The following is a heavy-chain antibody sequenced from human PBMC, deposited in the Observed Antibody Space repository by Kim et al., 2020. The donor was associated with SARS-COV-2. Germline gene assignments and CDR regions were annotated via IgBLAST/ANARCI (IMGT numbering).Heavy chain of an antibody. Sequence: GGSLRLSCVASGFTFNIYSMNWVRQAPGKGLEWVSGISGGGSGIYYSDSEKGRFTISRDGSKNTLYLQMNSLRAEDTSIYYCAKDLRATTQTTGGDFFDYRGQGTLVTVSS. CDR3: AKDLRATTQTTGGDFFDY. CDR2: ISGGGSGI. CDR1: GFTFNIYS. D-gene: IGHD4-4*01. V-gene: IGHV3-23*01. J-gene: IGHJ4*02.